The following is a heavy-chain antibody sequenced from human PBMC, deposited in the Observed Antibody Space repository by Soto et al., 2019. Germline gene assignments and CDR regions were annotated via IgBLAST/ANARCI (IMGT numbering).Heavy chain of an antibody. J-gene: IGHJ5*02. CDR3: ARDGDCSGGSCYPPHPGFDP. V-gene: IGHV4-59*01. CDR2: IYYSGST. Sequence: SETLSLTCTVSGGSISSYYWSWIRQPPGKGLEWIGYIYYSGSTNYNPSLKSRVTISVDTSKNQFSLKLSSVTAADTAVYYCARDGDCSGGSCYPPHPGFDPWGQGTLVTVSS. D-gene: IGHD2-15*01. CDR1: GGSISSYY.